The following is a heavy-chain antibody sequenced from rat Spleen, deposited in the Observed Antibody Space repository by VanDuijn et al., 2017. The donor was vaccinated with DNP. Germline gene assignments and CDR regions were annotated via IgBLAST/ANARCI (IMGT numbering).Heavy chain of an antibody. J-gene: IGHJ2*01. D-gene: IGHD1-7*01. Sequence: EVQLVESGGGSVQPGRSLKLSCAASGFTFSDYSMAWIRQAPEKGLEWVSTISSDGTYTYYRESVKGRFTVSRDNAKSTLYLQMVSLRSEDTATYYCATHRLRVFHYWGQGVMVTVSS. V-gene: IGHV5-7*01. CDR3: ATHRLRVFHY. CDR1: GFTFSDYS. CDR2: ISSDGTYT.